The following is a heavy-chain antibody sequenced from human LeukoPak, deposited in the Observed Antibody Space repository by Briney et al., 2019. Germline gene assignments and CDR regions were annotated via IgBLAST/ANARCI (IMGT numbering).Heavy chain of an antibody. V-gene: IGHV3-23*01. Sequence: GGSLRLSCAASGFTFSSYAMSWVRQAPGKGLEWVSAISGSGGSTYYADSVKGRFTVSRDNSKNTLYLQMNSLRAEDTAVYYCAKDIVVVPAAIYSSSWYDYWGQGTLVTVSS. CDR2: ISGSGGST. D-gene: IGHD2-2*01. CDR3: AKDIVVVPAAIYSSSWYDY. J-gene: IGHJ4*02. CDR1: GFTFSSYA.